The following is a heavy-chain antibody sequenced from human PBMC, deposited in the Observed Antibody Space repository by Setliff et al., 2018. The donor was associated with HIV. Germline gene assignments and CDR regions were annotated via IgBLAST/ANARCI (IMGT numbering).Heavy chain of an antibody. V-gene: IGHV1-8*02. D-gene: IGHD3-10*01. Sequence: VKVSCKASGYTFINYDIYWVRQTTGQGLKWMGWMNPDSGNTGYAQKFQGRVTMTRNTSISTAYMDLSSLRSEDTAVYYCARGDYGSGSYYPYYFYYGMDVWGQGTTVTVSS. J-gene: IGHJ6*02. CDR1: GYTFINYD. CDR2: MNPDSGNT. CDR3: ARGDYGSGSYYPYYFYYGMDV.